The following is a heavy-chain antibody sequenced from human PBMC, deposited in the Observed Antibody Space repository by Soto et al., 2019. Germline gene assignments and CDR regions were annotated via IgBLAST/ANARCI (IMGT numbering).Heavy chain of an antibody. Sequence: ASVKVSCKASGYTFTDYYIHWVRQAPGQGLEWLGWINPNFGGANYAQKFQGRVTMTRDTSITTAYMELSRLRSDDTAIYYCARVSAVFTSDWYGRSTDAFDIWGQGIMVTVSS. CDR1: GYTFTDYY. J-gene: IGHJ3*02. D-gene: IGHD6-19*01. CDR2: INPNFGGA. V-gene: IGHV1-2*02. CDR3: ARVSAVFTSDWYGRSTDAFDI.